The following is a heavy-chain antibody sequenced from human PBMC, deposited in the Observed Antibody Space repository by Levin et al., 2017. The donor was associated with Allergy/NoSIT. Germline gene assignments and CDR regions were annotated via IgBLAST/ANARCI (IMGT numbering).Heavy chain of an antibody. CDR1: GGSFNDYY. Sequence: SETLSLTCGVYGGSFNDYYWSWIRQAPGKGLEWIGEIHHSGDTNYNPSLKSRVTISVDTSKHQFSLRLRSMTVADTAVYYCAGPPGAHLYLWGRGTLVTVSS. J-gene: IGHJ4*02. CDR3: AGPPGAHLYL. CDR2: IHHSGDT. D-gene: IGHD2-2*01. V-gene: IGHV4-34*01.